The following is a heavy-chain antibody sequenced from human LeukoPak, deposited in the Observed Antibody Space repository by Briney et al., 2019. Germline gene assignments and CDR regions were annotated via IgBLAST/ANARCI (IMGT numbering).Heavy chain of an antibody. D-gene: IGHD6-6*01. V-gene: IGHV1-69*05. CDR2: IIPIFGTA. CDR3: ASIAAARRGFWFDP. Sequence: GSSVKVSCKASGGTLSSYAISWVRQAPGQGLEWMGGIIPIFGTAKYAQKFQGRVTITTDESTSTAYMELSSLRSEDTAVYYCASIAAARRGFWFDPWGQGTLVTVSS. CDR1: GGTLSSYA. J-gene: IGHJ5*02.